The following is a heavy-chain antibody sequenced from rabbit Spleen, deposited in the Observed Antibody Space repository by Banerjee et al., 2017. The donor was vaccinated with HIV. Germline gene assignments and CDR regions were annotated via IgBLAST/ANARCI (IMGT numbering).Heavy chain of an antibody. J-gene: IGHJ6*01. CDR1: GVSFSSGYW. CDR2: IGAGSGAT. V-gene: IGHV1S45*01. D-gene: IGHD8-1*01. CDR3: ARDTGSSFSSYGMDL. Sequence: QEQLEESGGDLVKPGASLTLTCIASGVSFSSGYWICWVRQAPGKGLEWIGCIGAGSGATYFASWAKGRFTISKTSSTTVTLQMTSLTVADTATYFCARDTGSSFSSYGMDLWGPGTLVTVS.